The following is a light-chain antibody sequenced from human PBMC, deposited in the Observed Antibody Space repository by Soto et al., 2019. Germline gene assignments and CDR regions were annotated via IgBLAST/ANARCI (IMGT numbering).Light chain of an antibody. CDR3: SSFAVSNTVA. J-gene: IGLJ2*01. Sequence: QSALTQPPSASGSPGQSVTISCSGTSSDVGGYNYVSWYQQHPGKAPRLIIYEVTKRPSGVPDRFSGSRSGNTASLTVSGLQAEDEAEYYCSSFAVSNTVAFGGGTKLTVL. CDR1: SSDVGGYNY. CDR2: EVT. V-gene: IGLV2-8*01.